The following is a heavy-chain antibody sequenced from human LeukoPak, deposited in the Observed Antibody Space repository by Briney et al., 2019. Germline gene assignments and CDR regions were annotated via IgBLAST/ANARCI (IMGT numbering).Heavy chain of an antibody. CDR2: ISSSSSTI. D-gene: IGHD4-17*01. CDR3: ARDRRTTVTTNWFDP. J-gene: IGHJ5*02. CDR1: GFTFSSYS. Sequence: PGGSLRLSCAASGFTFSSYSMNWVRQAPGKGLEWVPHISSSSSTIYYADSVKGRFTISRDNAKNSLYLQMNSLRAEDTAVYYCARDRRTTVTTNWFDPWGQGTLVTVSS. V-gene: IGHV3-48*01.